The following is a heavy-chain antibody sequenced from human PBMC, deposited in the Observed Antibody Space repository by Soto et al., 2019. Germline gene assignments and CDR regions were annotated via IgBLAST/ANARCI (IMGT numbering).Heavy chain of an antibody. V-gene: IGHV3-33*01. CDR2: IWYDGNDK. J-gene: IGHJ6*03. Sequence: QVQLVESGGGVVQPGRSLRLSCAASGFAFSDYAIHWVRQAQGKGLERVAVIWYDGNDKYYANSVKGRFTISRDNSKNTLYLQMNSLRAEDTAVYYCARSPAVIASKKYYFYYYMDVWGKGTTVTVSS. CDR1: GFAFSDYA. CDR3: ARSPAVIASKKYYFYYYMDV. D-gene: IGHD2-15*01.